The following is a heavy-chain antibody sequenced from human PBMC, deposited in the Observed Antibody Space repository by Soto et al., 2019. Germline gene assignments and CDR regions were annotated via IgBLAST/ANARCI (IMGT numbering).Heavy chain of an antibody. D-gene: IGHD3-10*01. CDR1: GASISSSNW. V-gene: IGHV4-4*02. CDR2: IYHSGST. J-gene: IGHJ5*02. CDR3: ARGRGGTMVRGVAVPFDP. Sequence: SSETLSLTCAVSGASISSSNWWSWVRQPPGKGLEWIGEIYHSGSTNYNPSLKSRVTISVDKSKNQFSLKLSSVTAADTAVYYCARGRGGTMVRGVAVPFDPWDQGTLVTVSS.